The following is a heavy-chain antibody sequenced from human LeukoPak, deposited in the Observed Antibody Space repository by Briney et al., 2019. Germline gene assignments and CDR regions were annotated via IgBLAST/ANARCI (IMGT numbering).Heavy chain of an antibody. V-gene: IGHV4-59*01. D-gene: IGHD3-3*01. CDR3: ARAFGVVTTQNWFDP. Sequence: SETLSLTCTVSGGSISSYYWSWIRQPPGKGLEGIGYIYYSGSTNYNPSLKSRVTISVDTSKNQFSLKLSSVTAADTAVYYCARAFGVVTTQNWFDPWGQGTLVTVSS. CDR1: GGSISSYY. CDR2: IYYSGST. J-gene: IGHJ5*02.